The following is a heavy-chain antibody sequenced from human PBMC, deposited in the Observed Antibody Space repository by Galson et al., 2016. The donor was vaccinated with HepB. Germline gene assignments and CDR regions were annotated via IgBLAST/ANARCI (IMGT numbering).Heavy chain of an antibody. CDR3: AGRASYHSIGYLFY. J-gene: IGHJ4*02. Sequence: SLRLSCAASGFTFSNYWMHWVRHAPGKGLVWVSRINVDGTKRNSVNGRFTIFRDNSKSTLYLQMNSLRAEDTAVYYCAGRASYHSIGYLFYWGQGTLVTVSS. D-gene: IGHD3-22*01. CDR2: INVDGTKR. CDR1: GFTFSNYW. V-gene: IGHV3-74*01.